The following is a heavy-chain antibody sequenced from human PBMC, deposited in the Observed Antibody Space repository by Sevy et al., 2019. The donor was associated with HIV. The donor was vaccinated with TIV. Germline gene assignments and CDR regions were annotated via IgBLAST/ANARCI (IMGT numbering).Heavy chain of an antibody. CDR2: ISSDGSHT. V-gene: IGHV3-30*18. J-gene: IGHJ6*02. CDR1: GFSFNYYG. Sequence: GGSLRLSCGAPGFSFNYYGLHWVRQAPGKGLEWVAVISSDGSHTYYGDSVKGRFTLSRDNSKNMLFLQMNSLRAEDTAVYYCAKDGVVRGVIHYYGMDVWGQGTTVTVSS. CDR3: AKDGVVRGVIHYYGMDV. D-gene: IGHD3-10*01.